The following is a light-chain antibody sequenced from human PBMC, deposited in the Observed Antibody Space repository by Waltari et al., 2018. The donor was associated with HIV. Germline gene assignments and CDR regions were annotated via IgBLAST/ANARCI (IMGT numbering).Light chain of an antibody. V-gene: IGLV3-1*01. CDR1: HLSLKY. J-gene: IGLJ2*01. Sequence: YGLTQAPSMSVFPGQTATITCSGDHLSLKYTCWYQQRPGQSPVLVISADSKRPSGVPERFSGSNSGNISTLTIKEAQVIDEADYYCQAWDTIRETFGGGTKLHVL. CDR2: ADS. CDR3: QAWDTIRET.